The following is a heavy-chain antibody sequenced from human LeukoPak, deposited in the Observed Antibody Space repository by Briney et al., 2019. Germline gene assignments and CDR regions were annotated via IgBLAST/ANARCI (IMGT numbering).Heavy chain of an antibody. V-gene: IGHV4-34*01. CDR1: GGSFSGYY. CDR3: ARECSGGSCYVS. CDR2: INHSGST. J-gene: IGHJ5*02. D-gene: IGHD2-15*01. Sequence: PSETLSLTCAVYGGSFSGYYWSWIRQPPGKGLEWIGEINHSGSTNYNPSLKSRVTISVDTSKNQFSLKLSSVTAADTAVYYCARECSGGSCYVSWGQGTLVTVSS.